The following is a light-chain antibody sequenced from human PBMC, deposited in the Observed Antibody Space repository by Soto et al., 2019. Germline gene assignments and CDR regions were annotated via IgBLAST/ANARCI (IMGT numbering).Light chain of an antibody. CDR1: QSVYSN. Sequence: EIVMTQSPATLSVSPGERATLTCRASQSVYSNLAWYQQKPGQAPRLHIYGASTRATGIPARFSVSGSGTXXXXXXXXLQSXDFXXXXXXXYNKWPLAFGQGTKVEVK. V-gene: IGKV3-15*01. CDR2: GAS. CDR3: XXYNKWPLA. J-gene: IGKJ1*01.